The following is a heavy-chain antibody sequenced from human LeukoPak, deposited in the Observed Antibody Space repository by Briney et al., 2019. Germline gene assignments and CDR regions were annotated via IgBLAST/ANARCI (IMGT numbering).Heavy chain of an antibody. Sequence: PGGSLRLSCAASGFTFSDYYMSWVRQAPGKGLEWVSLIDSGGFTYYADPVKGRFTISRDNSKNTLYLQMNSLRAEDTAVYFCANTYYYDGSGYYYLGWFDPWGQGTLVTVSS. CDR1: GFTFSDYY. D-gene: IGHD3-22*01. J-gene: IGHJ5*02. CDR2: IDSGGFT. V-gene: IGHV3-66*01. CDR3: ANTYYYDGSGYYYLGWFDP.